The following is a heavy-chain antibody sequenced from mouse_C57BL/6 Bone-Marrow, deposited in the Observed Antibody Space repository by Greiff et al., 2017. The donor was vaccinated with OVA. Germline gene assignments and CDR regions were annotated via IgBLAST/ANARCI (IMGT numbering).Heavy chain of an antibody. J-gene: IGHJ4*01. CDR1: GYAFTNYL. D-gene: IGHD2-4*01. Sequence: VQLQQSGAELVRPGTSVKVSCKASGYAFTNYLIEWVKQRPGQGLEWIGVINPGSGGTNYNEKFKGKATLTADKSSSTAYMQLSSLTSEDSAVYFCARSGGYDYDWAMDYWGQGTSVTVSS. CDR3: ARSGGYDYDWAMDY. V-gene: IGHV1-54*01. CDR2: INPGSGGT.